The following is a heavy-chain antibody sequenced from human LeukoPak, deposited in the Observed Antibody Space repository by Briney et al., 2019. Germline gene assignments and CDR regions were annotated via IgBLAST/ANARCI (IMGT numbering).Heavy chain of an antibody. CDR1: GFTFIDAW. CDR2: IKSKTDGGTT. D-gene: IGHD4/OR15-4a*01. CDR3: STLTMAY. J-gene: IGHJ4*02. Sequence: GGSLRLSCAASGFTFIDAWMSWVRHAPGKGLEWVGRIKSKTDGGTTDYAAPLKGRFTISRDDSKNTLYLQMNSLKTEDTAVYYCSTLTMAYWGQGTLVTVSS. V-gene: IGHV3-15*01.